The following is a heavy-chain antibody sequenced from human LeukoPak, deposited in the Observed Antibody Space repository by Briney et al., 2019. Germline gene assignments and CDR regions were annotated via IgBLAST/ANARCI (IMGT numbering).Heavy chain of an antibody. Sequence: GGSLRLSCAVTGFNLRTYWIHWVRHSPGRGLGWVARINGEGSRISYADSVRGRFTISRDNAKNTAYLQMNSLRAEDTALYYCARDPGYYYYGMDVWGQGTTVVVSS. J-gene: IGHJ6*02. CDR1: GFNLRTYW. CDR3: ARDPGYYYYGMDV. CDR2: INGEGSRI. V-gene: IGHV3-74*01.